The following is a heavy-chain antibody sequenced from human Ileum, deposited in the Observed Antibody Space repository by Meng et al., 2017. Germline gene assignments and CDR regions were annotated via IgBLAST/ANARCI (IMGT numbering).Heavy chain of an antibody. Sequence: QAQLQQWGAGLLKPSETLSLTCAFYGGSFSGYYWSWIRQPPGKGLEWIGEINHSGSTNYNPSLKSRVTISVDTSKNQFSLKLSSVTAADTAVYYCARTSGWFYYWGQGTLVTVSS. D-gene: IGHD6-19*01. J-gene: IGHJ4*02. CDR3: ARTSGWFYY. CDR1: GGSFSGYY. V-gene: IGHV4-34*01. CDR2: INHSGST.